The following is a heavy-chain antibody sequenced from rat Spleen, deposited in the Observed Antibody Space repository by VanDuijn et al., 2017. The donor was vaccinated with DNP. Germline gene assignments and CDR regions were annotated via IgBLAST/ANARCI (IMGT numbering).Heavy chain of an antibody. CDR1: GFTFSDYN. CDR3: ATHADNNYPNWFAY. V-gene: IGHV5S10*01. Sequence: EVQLVESGGGLVQPGRSLKLSCADSGFTFSDYNMAWVRQAPKKGLEWVAIIIYDGSRTYYRHSVKGRFTISRDNAKSTLYLQMDSLRSEDTATYYCATHADNNYPNWFAYWGQGTLVTVSS. J-gene: IGHJ3*01. CDR2: IIYDGSRT. D-gene: IGHD1-10*01.